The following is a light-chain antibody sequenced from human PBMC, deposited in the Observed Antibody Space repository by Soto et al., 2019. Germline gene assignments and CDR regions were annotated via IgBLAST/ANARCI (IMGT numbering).Light chain of an antibody. CDR2: DAS. V-gene: IGKV1-5*01. CDR1: QTISTR. Sequence: DIQVTQSPPNLAPSVGDRVSITCRASQTISTRMAWYQQKPGKAPNLLVYDASTLQSGVASRFSGSGSGTEFTLIISGLQPDDSATYYCQQYHTYRTFGQGTKVDIK. J-gene: IGKJ1*01. CDR3: QQYHTYRT.